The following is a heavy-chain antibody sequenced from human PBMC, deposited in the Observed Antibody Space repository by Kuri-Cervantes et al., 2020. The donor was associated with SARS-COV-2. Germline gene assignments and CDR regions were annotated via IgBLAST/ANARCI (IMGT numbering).Heavy chain of an antibody. Sequence: SVKVSCKASGGTISSYVISWVRQAPGQGLEWMGGIIPIFGTANYAQKFQGRVTITADESTSTAYMELSSLRSEDTAVYYCARVRDRYGEPYYYGMDVWGQGTTVTVSS. V-gene: IGHV1-69*13. CDR2: IIPIFGTA. CDR1: GGTISSYV. CDR3: ARVRDRYGEPYYYGMDV. D-gene: IGHD4-17*01. J-gene: IGHJ6*02.